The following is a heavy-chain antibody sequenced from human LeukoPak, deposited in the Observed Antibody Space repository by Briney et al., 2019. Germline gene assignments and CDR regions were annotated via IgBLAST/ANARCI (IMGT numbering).Heavy chain of an antibody. V-gene: IGHV4-61*01. CDR1: GSSVSSGSYY. CDR2: IHNSGST. Sequence: PSETLSLTCTVSGSSVSSGSYYWSWIRQPPGKGLEWIGFIHNSGSTKYNPSLMSRVTISVDTSKNQFSLKLSSVTAAETAVYYCARGGASSIPFDPWGQGTLVTVSS. D-gene: IGHD2-2*01. J-gene: IGHJ5*02. CDR3: ARGGASSIPFDP.